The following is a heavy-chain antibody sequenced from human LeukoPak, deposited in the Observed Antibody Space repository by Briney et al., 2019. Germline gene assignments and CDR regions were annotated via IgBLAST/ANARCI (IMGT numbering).Heavy chain of an antibody. V-gene: IGHV3-33*01. CDR1: GFTFSRYG. Sequence: GGSLRLSCAASGFTFSRYGMHWVRQAPDKGLEWVAVIWHDGSYKYYGDSVKGRFTISREDSKNTLYLQMNSLRAEDTAVYYCARQGDYYDTVYWGQGTLVTVSS. D-gene: IGHD3-22*01. J-gene: IGHJ4*02. CDR2: IWHDGSYK. CDR3: ARQGDYYDTVY.